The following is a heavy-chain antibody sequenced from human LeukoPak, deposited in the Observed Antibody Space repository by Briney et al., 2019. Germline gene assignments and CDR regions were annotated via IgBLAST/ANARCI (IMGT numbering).Heavy chain of an antibody. CDR1: GFTFSSYA. CDR3: AKRPCSGGSCYLDY. J-gene: IGHJ4*02. D-gene: IGHD2-15*01. CDR2: ISGSGGST. V-gene: IGHV3-23*01. Sequence: GGSLRLSCAASGFTFSSYAMSWVRQAPGKGLEWVSAISGSGGSTYYADSVKGRFTISRDNSKNTLYLQMNSLRAEDTAVYYSAKRPCSGGSCYLDYWGQGTLVTVSP.